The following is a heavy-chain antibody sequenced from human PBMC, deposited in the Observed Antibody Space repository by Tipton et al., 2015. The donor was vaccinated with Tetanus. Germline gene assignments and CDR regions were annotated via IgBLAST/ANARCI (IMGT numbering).Heavy chain of an antibody. CDR3: ARTTYSRGIDY. CDR1: GGSFSGYY. V-gene: IGHV4-34*01. CDR2: INHSGST. D-gene: IGHD5-18*01. Sequence: TLSLTCAVYGGSFSGYYWSWIRQPPGKGLEWIGEINHSGSTNYNPSLKSRVTISVDTSKNQFSLKLSSVTAADTAVYYCARTTYSRGIDYWGQGTLVTVSS. J-gene: IGHJ4*02.